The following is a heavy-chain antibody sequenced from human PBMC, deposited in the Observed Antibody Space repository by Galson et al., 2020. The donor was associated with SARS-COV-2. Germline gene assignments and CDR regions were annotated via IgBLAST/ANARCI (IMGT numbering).Heavy chain of an antibody. CDR3: ARHGVLELWFDP. J-gene: IGHJ5*02. CDR1: GGSISRFY. Sequence: SETLSLTCTVSGGSISRFYWSWIRQSPGKGLEWLGYIHYSGTTSYNPSLKSRVTISLDTSKNQISLKLSSVTAADTAVYYCARHGVLELWFDPWGQGTLVTVSS. CDR2: IHYSGTT. D-gene: IGHD1-7*01. V-gene: IGHV4-59*08.